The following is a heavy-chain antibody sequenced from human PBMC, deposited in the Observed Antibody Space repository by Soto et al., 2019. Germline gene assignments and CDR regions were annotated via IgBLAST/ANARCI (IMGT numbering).Heavy chain of an antibody. CDR1: RFTFDNSAMRFNNYA. J-gene: IGHJ5*02. CDR3: VRDLVAKPDL. D-gene: IGHD2-21*01. V-gene: IGHV3-23*01. CDR2: ISGSGGNT. Sequence: PGGSLRLSCAASRFTFDNSAMRFNNYAMSWVRQAPGKGLEWVSLISGSGGNTYYADSVKGRFTISRDNSRNTVYLQMTSLRADDTAVYYCVRDLVAKPDLWGQGTLVTSPQ.